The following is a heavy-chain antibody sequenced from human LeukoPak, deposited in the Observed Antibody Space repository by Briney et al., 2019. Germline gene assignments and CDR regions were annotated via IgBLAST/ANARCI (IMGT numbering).Heavy chain of an antibody. V-gene: IGHV3-74*01. Sequence: PGGSLRLSCAASGFTFSSYWMHWVRQAPGKGLVWVSRINSDGSSTSYADSVKGRFTISRDNAKNTLYLQMNSLRAEDTAVYYCARDQDYGDLLYYYYYMDVWGKGTTVTISS. CDR3: ARDQDYGDLLYYYYYMDV. D-gene: IGHD4-17*01. CDR2: INSDGSST. CDR1: GFTFSSYW. J-gene: IGHJ6*03.